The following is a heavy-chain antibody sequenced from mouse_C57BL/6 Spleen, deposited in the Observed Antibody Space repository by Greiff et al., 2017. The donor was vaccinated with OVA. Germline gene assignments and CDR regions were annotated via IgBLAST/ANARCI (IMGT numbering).Heavy chain of an antibody. V-gene: IGHV1-80*01. D-gene: IGHD2-1*01. CDR1: GYAFSSYW. Sequence: QVHVKQSGAELVKPGASVKISCKASGYAFSSYWMNWVKQRPGKGLEWIGQIYPGDGDTNYNGKFKGKATLTADKSSSTAYMQLSSLTSEDSAVYFCARGGNGNYFFDYWGQGTTLTVSS. CDR2: IYPGDGDT. CDR3: ARGGNGNYFFDY. J-gene: IGHJ2*01.